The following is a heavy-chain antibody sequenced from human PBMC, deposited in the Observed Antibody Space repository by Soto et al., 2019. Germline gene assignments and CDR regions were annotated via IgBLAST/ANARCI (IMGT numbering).Heavy chain of an antibody. Sequence: SETLSLTCTVSGGSISSGGYYWSWIRQQLGKGLEWIGYIYYSGSTYYNPSLKSRVTISVDTSKNQFSLKLSSVTAADTAVYYCAREVEGSSGGSCFDYWGQGTLVTVSS. J-gene: IGHJ4*02. CDR3: AREVEGSSGGSCFDY. CDR1: GGSISSGGYY. CDR2: IYYSGST. D-gene: IGHD2-15*01. V-gene: IGHV4-31*03.